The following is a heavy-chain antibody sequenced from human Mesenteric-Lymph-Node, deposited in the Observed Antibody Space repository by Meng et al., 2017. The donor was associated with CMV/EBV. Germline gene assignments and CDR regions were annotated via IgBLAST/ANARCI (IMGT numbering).Heavy chain of an antibody. D-gene: IGHD6-6*01. CDR3: ARAGSGIAARQYYYGMDV. CDR2: INHSGST. V-gene: IGHV4-34*01. Sequence: SETLSLTCAVYGGSFSGYYWSWIRQPPGKGLEWIGEINHSGSTNYNPSLKSRVTISVDTSKNQFSLKLSSVTAADTAVYYCARAGSGIAARQYYYGMDVWGQGTTVTVSS. J-gene: IGHJ6*02. CDR1: GGSFSGYY.